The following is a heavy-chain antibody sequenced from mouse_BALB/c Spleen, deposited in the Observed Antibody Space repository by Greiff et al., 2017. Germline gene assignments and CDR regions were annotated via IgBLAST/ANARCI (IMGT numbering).Heavy chain of an antibody. CDR1: GYTFTSYW. CDR3: ARTYYRYDEAMDY. V-gene: IGHV1-7*01. Sequence: QVQLQQSGAELAKPGASVKMSCKASGYTFTSYWMHWVKQRPGQGLEWIGYSNPSTGYTEYNQKFKDKATLTADKYSSTAYMQLSSLTSEDSAVYYCARTYYRYDEAMDYWGQGTSVTVSS. J-gene: IGHJ4*01. CDR2: SNPSTGYT. D-gene: IGHD2-14*01.